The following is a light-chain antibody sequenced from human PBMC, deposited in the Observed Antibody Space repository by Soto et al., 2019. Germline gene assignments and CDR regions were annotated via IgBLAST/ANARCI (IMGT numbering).Light chain of an antibody. Sequence: DIQMTQSPSSLSASVGDSVTITCRASQSVGKHLNWYQQKPGKAPKFLIYGASTLQSGVPSRFSGSGSGTDFTLTVSSLQPEDFATYYCQQGYTSRITFGQGTRREIK. CDR1: QSVGKH. CDR2: GAS. V-gene: IGKV1-39*01. CDR3: QQGYTSRIT. J-gene: IGKJ5*01.